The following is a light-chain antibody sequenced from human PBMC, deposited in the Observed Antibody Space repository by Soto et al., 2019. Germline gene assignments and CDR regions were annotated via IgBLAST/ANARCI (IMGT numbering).Light chain of an antibody. CDR1: QSISDW. Sequence: DIQMTQSPSTLSASVGDRLTITCRASQSISDWLAWYQQKPGKAPKLLIYKASSLETGVPSRFSGSGSGIEFTLTISSLQPDDFATYYCQQYNSYSTFGQGTKVEIK. CDR3: QQYNSYST. J-gene: IGKJ1*01. V-gene: IGKV1-5*03. CDR2: KAS.